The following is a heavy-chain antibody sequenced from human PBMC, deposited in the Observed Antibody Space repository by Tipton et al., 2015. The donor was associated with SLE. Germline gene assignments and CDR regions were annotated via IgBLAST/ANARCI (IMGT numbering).Heavy chain of an antibody. CDR2: ISYDGSNK. CDR3: ARDSKKYQAKPGYCGMDV. Sequence: SLRLSCAASGFTFSSYAMHWVRQAPGKGLEWVAVISYDGSNKYYADSVKGRFTISRDNSKNTLYLQMNSLRAGDTAVYYCARDSKKYQAKPGYCGMDVRGQGTTVPVS. V-gene: IGHV3-30-3*01. D-gene: IGHD2-2*01. CDR1: GFTFSSYA. J-gene: IGHJ6*02.